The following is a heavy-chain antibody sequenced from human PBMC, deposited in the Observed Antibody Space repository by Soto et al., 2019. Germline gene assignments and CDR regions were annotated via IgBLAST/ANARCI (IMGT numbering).Heavy chain of an antibody. D-gene: IGHD6-13*01. CDR3: ARHASKGVAAAGNAFDI. J-gene: IGHJ3*02. V-gene: IGHV5-51*01. CDR1: GYSFTSYW. Sequence: PGESLKISCKGSGYSFTSYWIGWVRQMPGKGLEWMGIIYPGDSDTRYSPSFQGQVTISADKSISTAYLQWSSLKASDTAMYYCARHASKGVAAAGNAFDIWGQGTMVTVSS. CDR2: IYPGDSDT.